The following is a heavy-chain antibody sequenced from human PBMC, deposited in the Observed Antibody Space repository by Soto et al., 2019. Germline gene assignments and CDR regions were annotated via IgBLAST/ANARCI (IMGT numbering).Heavy chain of an antibody. CDR1: GYTFTSYY. J-gene: IGHJ5*02. D-gene: IGHD3-22*01. CDR3: ARDSSDYYDSSGYYGYFWFDP. Sequence: ASVKVSCKASGYTFTSYYMHWVRQAPGQGLEWMGIINPSGGSTSYAQKFQGRVTMTRDTSTSTVYMELSSLRSEGTAVYYCARDSSDYYDSSGYYGYFWFDPWGQGTLVTVSS. V-gene: IGHV1-46*01. CDR2: INPSGGST.